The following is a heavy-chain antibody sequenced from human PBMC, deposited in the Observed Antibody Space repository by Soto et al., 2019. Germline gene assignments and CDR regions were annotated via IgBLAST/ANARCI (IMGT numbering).Heavy chain of an antibody. CDR2: IYPGDSDT. Sequence: GGSLKLSCKVSGYSFSNYWIAWVRQMPGKGLEWMGIIYPGDSDTRYSSSFKGQVTISADKSISTAYLQWSSLKASDTAMYYCARPQGLGTHDALDIWGQGTMVTASS. V-gene: IGHV5-51*01. J-gene: IGHJ3*02. D-gene: IGHD7-27*01. CDR1: GYSFSNYW. CDR3: ARPQGLGTHDALDI.